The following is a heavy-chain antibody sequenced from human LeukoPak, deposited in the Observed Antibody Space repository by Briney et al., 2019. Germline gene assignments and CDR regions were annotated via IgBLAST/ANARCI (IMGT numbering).Heavy chain of an antibody. J-gene: IGHJ4*02. CDR2: IYSSGIT. V-gene: IGHV4-4*09. Sequence: SETLSRTCTVSGDSISSYYWSWIRKPPGKGLEWIGYIYSSGITNYNPSLKSRVTISTDTSKNQLSLQLTSVTAADTAVYYCARRGNQFDYWGQGTLVTVSS. CDR3: ARRGNQFDY. D-gene: IGHD1-14*01. CDR1: GDSISSYY.